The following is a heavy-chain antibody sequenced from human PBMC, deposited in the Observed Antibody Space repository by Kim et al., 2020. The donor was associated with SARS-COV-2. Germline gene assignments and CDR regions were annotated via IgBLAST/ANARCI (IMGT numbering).Heavy chain of an antibody. J-gene: IGHJ1*01. Sequence: GGSLRLSCSATGFAFRDYAIHWVRQAPGKGLEYVSAISTFGTSTYYIDSVKGRFKVSRDNLDNFVYLQMSSLRTEDTALYYCVKAVLSGPGGFVSGLDSWGPGTLVSVST. D-gene: IGHD2-8*02. CDR2: ISTFGTST. CDR1: GFAFRDYA. CDR3: VKAVLSGPGGFVSGLDS. V-gene: IGHV3-64D*09.